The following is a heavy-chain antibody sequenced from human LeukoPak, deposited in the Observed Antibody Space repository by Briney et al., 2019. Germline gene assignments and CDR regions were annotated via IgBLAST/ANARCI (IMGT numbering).Heavy chain of an antibody. V-gene: IGHV4-61*02. D-gene: IGHD3-22*01. CDR2: ISTSGST. Sequence: SETLSLTCTVSGGSISSGSHYWSWIRQPAGKGLEWIGRISTSGSTNYNPSLKSRVTISVDTSKNQFSLKLSSVTAADTAVYYCARATLLGDSSGLMSSFDYWGQGTPVTVSS. CDR1: GGSISSGSHY. J-gene: IGHJ4*02. CDR3: ARATLLGDSSGLMSSFDY.